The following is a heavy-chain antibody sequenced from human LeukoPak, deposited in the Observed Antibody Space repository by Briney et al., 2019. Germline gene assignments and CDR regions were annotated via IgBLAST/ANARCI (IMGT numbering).Heavy chain of an antibody. CDR2: ISGRGGSP. V-gene: IGHV3-23*01. CDR1: GFTFSSYA. D-gene: IGHD5-24*01. J-gene: IGHJ1*01. CDR3: AKDQLGDQRWLQAGEEYFQH. Sequence: GGSLSLSCAASGFTFSSYAMSWVPPAPGKGREGGSAISGRGGSPYHAECVQGRLTISRDNSKHTLYLQMNSLRAEDTAVYYCAKDQLGDQRWLQAGEEYFQHWGQGTLVTDSS.